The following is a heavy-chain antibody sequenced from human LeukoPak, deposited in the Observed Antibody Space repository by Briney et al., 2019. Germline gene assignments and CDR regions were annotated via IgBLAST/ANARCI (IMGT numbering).Heavy chain of an antibody. V-gene: IGHV4-31*03. J-gene: IGHJ4*02. CDR1: GGSISSGGYY. CDR2: IYYSGST. CDR3: ARDFLYSSSSQ. D-gene: IGHD6-6*01. Sequence: IPSETLSLTCTVSGGSISSGGYYWSWIRQHPGKGLEWIGYIYYSGSTYYNPSLKSRVTISVDTSKNQFSLKLSSVTAADTAMYYCARDFLYSSSSQWGQGTLVTVSS.